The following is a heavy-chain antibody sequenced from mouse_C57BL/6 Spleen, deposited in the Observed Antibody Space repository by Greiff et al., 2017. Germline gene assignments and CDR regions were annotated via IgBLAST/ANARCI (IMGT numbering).Heavy chain of an antibody. Sequence: VKLQESGAELVKPGASVKISCKASGYTFTAYDLNWVKQRPGQGLAWIGKIGPGSGSTSYNEKFKGKATLTADKSSSTAYVQLSDLTSEDSAVYFCARRSNSAMDYWGQGTSVTVSS. CDR2: IGPGSGST. D-gene: IGHD5-1*01. V-gene: IGHV1-77*01. CDR3: ARRSNSAMDY. CDR1: GYTFTAYD. J-gene: IGHJ4*01.